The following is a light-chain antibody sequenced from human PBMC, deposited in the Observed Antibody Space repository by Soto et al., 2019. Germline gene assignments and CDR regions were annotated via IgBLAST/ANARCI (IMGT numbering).Light chain of an antibody. J-gene: IGKJ4*01. CDR1: QLVDRN. V-gene: IGKV3D-15*01. CDR3: QQYDNWPLT. Sequence: EIVLTQSPGTLSLSPGERAILSCRASQLVDRNLALDQQKPGQSPRLLIFGASTRATGIPARFSGSGSGTDFTLSISSLQSEDFGGYFCQQYDNWPLTFCGGTKVDIK. CDR2: GAS.